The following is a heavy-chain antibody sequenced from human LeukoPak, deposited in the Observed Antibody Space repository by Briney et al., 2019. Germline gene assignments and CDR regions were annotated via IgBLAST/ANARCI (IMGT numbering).Heavy chain of an antibody. CDR2: ISGSDGST. V-gene: IGHV3-23*01. D-gene: IGHD1-26*01. CDR1: GFTFSDYG. CDR3: AKGRYSGRSGDFDY. Sequence: PGGSLRLSCAASGFTFSDYGMSWVRQAPGKGLEWVSSISGSDGSTYYADSVKGRFTISRDNSKNTLYLQMNSLRAEDTAVYYCAKGRYSGRSGDFDYWGQGTLVTVSS. J-gene: IGHJ4*02.